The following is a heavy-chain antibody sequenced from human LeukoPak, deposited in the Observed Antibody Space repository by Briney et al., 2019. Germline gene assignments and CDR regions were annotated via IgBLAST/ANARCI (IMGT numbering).Heavy chain of an antibody. Sequence: SETLSLTCAVFGGSFSGYYWSWIRQSPGKGLECIGEINHSGSTNYNPSLKSRVTISVDTSKNQFSLNLSSVTAADAAVYYCARVYGSGGYPPYFYHGMDVWGQGTTVTVSS. V-gene: IGHV4-34*01. CDR2: INHSGST. D-gene: IGHD3-10*01. CDR1: GGSFSGYY. CDR3: ARVYGSGGYPPYFYHGMDV. J-gene: IGHJ6*02.